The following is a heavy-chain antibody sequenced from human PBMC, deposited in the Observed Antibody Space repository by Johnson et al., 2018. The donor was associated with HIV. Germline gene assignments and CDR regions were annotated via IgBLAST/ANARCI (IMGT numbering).Heavy chain of an antibody. Sequence: QVQLVESGGGVVQPGRSVRLSCAVSGLNFSDYGMHWVRQAPGRGLEWVSIISFDGTTEYYTDSVKGRFTISRDNFNSTLYLQMNSLRAEDTAVYYCATREKPHLAFDIWGQGTMVTVSS. D-gene: IGHD5-24*01. V-gene: IGHV3-30*03. J-gene: IGHJ3*02. CDR1: GLNFSDYG. CDR2: ISFDGTTE. CDR3: ATREKPHLAFDI.